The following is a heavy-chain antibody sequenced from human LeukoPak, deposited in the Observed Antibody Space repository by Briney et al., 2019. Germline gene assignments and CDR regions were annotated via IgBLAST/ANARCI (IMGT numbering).Heavy chain of an antibody. Sequence: PGGSLRLSCAASGFTFSNYGMSWVRQAPGKGLEWVSAISGSGVTTYYADSVKGRFTISRDNSKNTLYLQMNSLRAEDTAVYYCAKGGYSGYDFRTGVDYWGQGTLVTVSS. D-gene: IGHD5-12*01. V-gene: IGHV3-23*01. J-gene: IGHJ4*02. CDR1: GFTFSNYG. CDR2: ISGSGVTT. CDR3: AKGGYSGYDFRTGVDY.